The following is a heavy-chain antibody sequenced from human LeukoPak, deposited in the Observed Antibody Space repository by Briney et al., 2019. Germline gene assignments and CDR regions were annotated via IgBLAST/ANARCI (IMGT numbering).Heavy chain of an antibody. CDR1: DFFFSSYG. Sequence: GESLKISCVASDFFFSSYGMHWVRQAPDKGLEWVAVIWYDGSKKYYAESVKGRFTISRDNSKNALYLQMNSLRAEDTAVYYCAKDVAAGTAYAFDIWGQGTMVTVSS. CDR2: IWYDGSKK. V-gene: IGHV3-33*06. CDR3: AKDVAAGTAYAFDI. D-gene: IGHD6-19*01. J-gene: IGHJ3*02.